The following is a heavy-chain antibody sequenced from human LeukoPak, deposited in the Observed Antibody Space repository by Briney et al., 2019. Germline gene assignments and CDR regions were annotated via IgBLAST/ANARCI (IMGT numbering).Heavy chain of an antibody. J-gene: IGHJ4*02. CDR1: GFVFSSNW. D-gene: IGHD4-23*01. CDR2: IKQDGSEK. V-gene: IGHV3-7*04. CDR3: ARGLRWVDY. Sequence: PGGSLRLSCAASGFVFSSNWMTWVRQAPGKGLEWVANIKQDGSEKYYVDSVKGRFTISRDNANNSLYLQMSSLRAEDTSVYYCARGLRWVDYWGQGTLVTVSS.